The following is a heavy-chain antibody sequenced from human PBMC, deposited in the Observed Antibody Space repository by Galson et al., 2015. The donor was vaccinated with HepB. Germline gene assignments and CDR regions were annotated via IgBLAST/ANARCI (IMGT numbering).Heavy chain of an antibody. CDR3: AREGRYSSSWFY. J-gene: IGHJ4*02. Sequence: SLRLSCAASGFTFSTYSMNWVRQAPGKGLEWVSYISANSTYIYYAESVKGRFTISRDNARNSLFLQMNSLTAEDTAVYYCAREGRYSSSWFYWGQGTLVAVSS. D-gene: IGHD6-13*01. CDR2: ISANSTYI. V-gene: IGHV3-21*01. CDR1: GFTFSTYS.